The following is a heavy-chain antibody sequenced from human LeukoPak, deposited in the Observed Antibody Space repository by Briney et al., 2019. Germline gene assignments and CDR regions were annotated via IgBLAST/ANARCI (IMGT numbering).Heavy chain of an antibody. J-gene: IGHJ3*02. CDR2: IYYSGST. D-gene: IGHD1-26*01. CDR3: ARGGGGKYASDI. V-gene: IGHV4-30-4*08. Sequence: SETLSLTCTVSGGSISSGDYYWSWIRQPPGKGLEWIGYIYYSGSTYYNPSLKSRVTISVDTSKNQFSLKLSSVTAADTAVYYCARGGGGKYASDIWGQGTMVTVSS. CDR1: GGSISSGDYY.